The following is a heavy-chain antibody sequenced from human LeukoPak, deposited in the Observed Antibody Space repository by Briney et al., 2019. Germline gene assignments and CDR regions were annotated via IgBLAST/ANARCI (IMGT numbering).Heavy chain of an antibody. CDR3: ARIACSSSSCTYSGRRRVRGGSLDP. Sequence: SSVKVSCKASAYTFTAYSISWVRQAPGHGLEWMGWIGSYNGNTSYAEKYQGRITMSKDTSTSTGYLELRSLRSDDTAVYYCARIACSSSSCTYSGRRRVRGGSLDPWGQGTQVTVSS. CDR1: AYTFTAYS. V-gene: IGHV1-18*04. D-gene: IGHD2-2*01. CDR2: IGSYNGNT. J-gene: IGHJ5*02.